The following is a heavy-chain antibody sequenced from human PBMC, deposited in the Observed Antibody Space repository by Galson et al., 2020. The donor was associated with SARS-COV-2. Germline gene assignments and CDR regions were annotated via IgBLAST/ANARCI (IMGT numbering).Heavy chain of an antibody. Sequence: SETLSLTCAVSGGSISTGGYSWTWIRQPPGKGLEWIGYIYHSGSTYYNPSLNSRVTISLDRSKNQFSLKLTSVTAADTAVYYCASRPYYGSGGYSFDYWGQGILVTVSS. CDR2: IYHSGST. CDR1: GGSISTGGYS. J-gene: IGHJ4*02. CDR3: ASRPYYGSGGYSFDY. D-gene: IGHD3-10*01. V-gene: IGHV4-30-2*01.